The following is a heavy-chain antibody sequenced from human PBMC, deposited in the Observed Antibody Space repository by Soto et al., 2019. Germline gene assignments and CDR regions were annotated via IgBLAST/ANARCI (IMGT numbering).Heavy chain of an antibody. V-gene: IGHV1-69*13. CDR1: GGTFSSYA. J-gene: IGHJ6*02. CDR2: IIPIFGTA. CDR3: ARVSLGGGPPPNITMIVVVSYYYGMDV. Sequence: SVKVSCKASGGTFSSYAISWVRQAPGQGLEWMGGIIPIFGTANYAQKFQGRVTITADESTSTAYMELSSLRSEDTAVYYCARVSLGGGPPPNITMIVVVSYYYGMDVWGQGTTVTVSS. D-gene: IGHD3-22*01.